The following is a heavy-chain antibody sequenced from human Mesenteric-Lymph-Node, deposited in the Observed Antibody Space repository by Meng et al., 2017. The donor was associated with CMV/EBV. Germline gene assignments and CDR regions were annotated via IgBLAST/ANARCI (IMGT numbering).Heavy chain of an antibody. V-gene: IGHV4-34*01. J-gene: IGHJ4*02. CDR1: GGSFSGFY. Sequence: HVPLQQWGAGLFEPSETLSLTCAVYGGSFSGFYWSWIRQPPGKGLEWIGEINHSGSTNYNPSLKSRVTISVDTSKNQFSLKLSSVTAADTAVYYCARHQRWLKSEGGFNYWGQGTLVTVSS. D-gene: IGHD4-23*01. CDR3: ARHQRWLKSEGGFNY. CDR2: INHSGST.